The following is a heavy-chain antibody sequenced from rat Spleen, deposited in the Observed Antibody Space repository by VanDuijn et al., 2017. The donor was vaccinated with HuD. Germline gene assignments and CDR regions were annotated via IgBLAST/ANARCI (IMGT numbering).Heavy chain of an antibody. J-gene: IGHJ2*01. D-gene: IGHD1-6*01. CDR2: ITNSGGST. CDR3: TRERILRSTGFDH. Sequence: EVQLVESGGGLVQPGRSLKLSCAASGFTFSNYYMAWVRQAPTKGLEWVASITNSGGSTYYRDSVKGRFTISRDNAKSTLYLQMDSLRSEDTATYYCTRERILRSTGFDHWGQGVMVTVSS. CDR1: GFTFSNYY. V-gene: IGHV5S23*01.